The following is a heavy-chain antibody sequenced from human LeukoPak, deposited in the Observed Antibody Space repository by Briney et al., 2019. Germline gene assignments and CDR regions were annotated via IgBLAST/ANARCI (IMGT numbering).Heavy chain of an antibody. Sequence: GASVTVSCKASGYTFTGYYMHWVRQAPGQGLGWMGWINPISGVTNFAQNFLGRVSMSRDTSIRTAYLDMYSLTFDDTAVFYCARGGYSGFDPFDYWGQGTLVTVSS. CDR1: GYTFTGYY. D-gene: IGHD5-12*01. CDR2: INPISGVT. CDR3: ARGGYSGFDPFDY. V-gene: IGHV1-2*02. J-gene: IGHJ4*02.